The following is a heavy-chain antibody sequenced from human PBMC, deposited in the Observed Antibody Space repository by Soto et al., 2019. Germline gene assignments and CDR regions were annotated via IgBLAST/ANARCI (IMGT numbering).Heavy chain of an antibody. CDR2: IKQDGSEK. D-gene: IGHD1-1*01. CDR3: ATAHLQLEVDY. V-gene: IGHV3-7*03. Sequence: EVQLVESGGGLVQPGGSLRLSCAASGFTFSSYWMNWVRQAPGKGLEWVANIKQDGSEKYYVDSVKGRFTISRDNAKNSLYLQMNSLRAEDTAVYYCATAHLQLEVDYWGQGTLVTVSS. J-gene: IGHJ4*02. CDR1: GFTFSSYW.